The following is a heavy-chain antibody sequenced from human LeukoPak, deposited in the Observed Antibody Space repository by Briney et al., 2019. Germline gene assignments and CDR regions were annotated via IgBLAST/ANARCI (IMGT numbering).Heavy chain of an antibody. CDR3: AKQWLVQAGDY. J-gene: IGHJ4*02. Sequence: HSGGSLRLSCAASGFTFSSYAMSWVRQAPGKGLEWVSAISGSGSGGSTYYADSVKGRFTISRDNSKNTLYLQMNSLRAEDTAVYYCAKQWLVQAGDYWGQGTLVTVSS. CDR2: ISGSGSGGST. D-gene: IGHD6-19*01. CDR1: GFTFSSYA. V-gene: IGHV3-23*01.